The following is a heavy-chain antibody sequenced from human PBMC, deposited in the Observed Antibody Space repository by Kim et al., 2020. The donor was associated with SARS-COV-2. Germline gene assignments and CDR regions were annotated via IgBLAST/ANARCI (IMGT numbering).Heavy chain of an antibody. J-gene: IGHJ5*02. D-gene: IGHD3-22*01. CDR2: ISSSSSYI. Sequence: GGSLRLSCAASGFTFSSYSMNWVRQAPGKGLEWVSSISSSSSYIYYADSVKGRFTISRDNAKNSLYLQMNSLRAEDTAVYYCASSPLGLNYYDSSGYYYGRRNSLRRNWFDPWGQGTLVTVSS. CDR3: ASSPLGLNYYDSSGYYYGRRNSLRRNWFDP. V-gene: IGHV3-21*01. CDR1: GFTFSSYS.